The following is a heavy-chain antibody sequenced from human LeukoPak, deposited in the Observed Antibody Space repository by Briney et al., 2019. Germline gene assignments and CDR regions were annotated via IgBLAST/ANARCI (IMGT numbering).Heavy chain of an antibody. Sequence: ASVKVSCKASGYTFTSYGISWVRQAPGQGLEWMGWISTYNGNTNYAQKLQGRVTVTTDTSTSTAYMELRSLRSDDTAVYYCARQDEYNLNEVYYFDYWGQGILVTVSS. D-gene: IGHD1-20*01. V-gene: IGHV1-18*01. CDR3: ARQDEYNLNEVYYFDY. J-gene: IGHJ4*02. CDR1: GYTFTSYG. CDR2: ISTYNGNT.